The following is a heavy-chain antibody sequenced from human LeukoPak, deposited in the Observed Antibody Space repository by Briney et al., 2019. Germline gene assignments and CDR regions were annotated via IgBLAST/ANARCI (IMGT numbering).Heavy chain of an antibody. CDR1: GFTFNNYG. V-gene: IGHV3-30*02. J-gene: IGHJ1*01. CDR3: AKDAPAVAPRPRYFQH. Sequence: PGGSLRLSCAASGFTFNNYGMHWVRQAPGRGLEWVAFIRYDGSTKSYADSVKGRFTISRDSSKKTLRLEMNSLRVEDTAVYYCAKDAPAVAPRPRYFQHWGQGTLVTVSS. D-gene: IGHD6-6*01. CDR2: IRYDGSTK.